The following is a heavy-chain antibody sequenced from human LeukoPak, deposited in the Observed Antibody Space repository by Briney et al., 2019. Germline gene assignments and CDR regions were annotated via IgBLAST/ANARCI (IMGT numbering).Heavy chain of an antibody. CDR2: ISDVGSHT. CDR3: ARVQDAFDI. CDR1: GFTFSSYW. Sequence: GGSLRLSCAASGFTFSSYWMHWVRQAPGTGLVWVSRISDVGSHTFYADSVKGRFTISRDNAKNSLYLQMSSLRAEDTALYYCARVQDAFDIWGQGTMVTVSS. V-gene: IGHV3-74*01. J-gene: IGHJ3*02.